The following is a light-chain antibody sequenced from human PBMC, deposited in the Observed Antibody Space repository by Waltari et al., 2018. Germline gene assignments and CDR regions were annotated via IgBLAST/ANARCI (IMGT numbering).Light chain of an antibody. Sequence: EIVLTQSPGTVSLSPGERATLSCRASQNINTDLVWYQQKPGQPPRLLIYDASNRASGIPPRFSGSGSGTDFTLIISSLEPGDFAVYFCQQCFYWPRTFGQGTKIEMK. V-gene: IGKV3-11*01. CDR3: QQCFYWPRT. CDR1: QNINTD. CDR2: DAS. J-gene: IGKJ1*01.